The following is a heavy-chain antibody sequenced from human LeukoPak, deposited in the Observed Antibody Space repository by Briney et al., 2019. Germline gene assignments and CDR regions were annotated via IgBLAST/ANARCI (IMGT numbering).Heavy chain of an antibody. V-gene: IGHV3-21*01. CDR1: GGSISSSSYY. J-gene: IGHJ4*02. CDR2: ISSSSSYI. Sequence: PSETLSLTCTVSGGSISSSSYYWGWVRQPPGKGLEWVSSISSSSSYIYYADSVKGRFTISRDNAKNSLYLQMNSLRAEDTAVYYCAREALGSGSYGDWGQGTLVTVSS. CDR3: AREALGSGSYGD. D-gene: IGHD1-26*01.